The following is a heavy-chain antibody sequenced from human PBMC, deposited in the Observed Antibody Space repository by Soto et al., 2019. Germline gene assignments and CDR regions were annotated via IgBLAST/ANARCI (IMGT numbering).Heavy chain of an antibody. J-gene: IGHJ3*02. CDR1: GFTFSRYR. CDR3: ARPGYSGADADALEI. CDR2: IWYDGSHK. Sequence: QVQLVESGGAVVQPGTSLRLSCTASGFTFSRYRMHWVRQAPGKGLEWVAIIWYDGSHKFYVDSVKGRFAVSRDNSQYSVNLRTNSVTGEDTAYYSCARPGYSGADADALEIWGRGTLVTISS. V-gene: IGHV3-33*03. D-gene: IGHD1-26*01.